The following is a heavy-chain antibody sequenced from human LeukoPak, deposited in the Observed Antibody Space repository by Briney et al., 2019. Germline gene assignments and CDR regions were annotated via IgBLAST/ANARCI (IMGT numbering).Heavy chain of an antibody. CDR2: INPNSGGT. J-gene: IGHJ4*02. Sequence: ASVKVSCKASGYSFTDYYMHWVRQAPGQGLEWMGWINPNSGGTNYAQKSQGRVTMTRDTSISTAYMELSSLRSDDTAVYYCARDRGGGSGTYYILYWGQGSLVTVSS. V-gene: IGHV1-2*02. CDR1: GYSFTDYY. CDR3: ARDRGGGSGTYYILY. D-gene: IGHD3-10*01.